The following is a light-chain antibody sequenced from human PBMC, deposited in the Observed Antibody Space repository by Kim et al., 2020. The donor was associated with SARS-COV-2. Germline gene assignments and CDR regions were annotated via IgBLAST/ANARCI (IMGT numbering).Light chain of an antibody. CDR3: QSADGSGTV. CDR1: ALPNQY. V-gene: IGLV3-25*03. Sequence: SVSPGQTARITCSGDALPNQYAYWYQQKAGQAPLLLIYKDSERPLGIPDRFSGSSSGTTVTLTISGVQAEDVADYFCQSADGSGTVFGGGTQLTVL. J-gene: IGLJ2*01. CDR2: KDS.